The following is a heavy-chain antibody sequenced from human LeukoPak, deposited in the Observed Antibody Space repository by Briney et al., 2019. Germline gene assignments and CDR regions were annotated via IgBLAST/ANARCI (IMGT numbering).Heavy chain of an antibody. CDR2: IKGDGSEK. J-gene: IGHJ4*02. Sequence: GGSPRLSCAASGFTFSDNWMSWVRQAPGKGLEWVANIKGDGSEKYYVDSVKGRFTISRDNTKNSLYLQMNSLRADDAATYYCARDDFSGSYCDWGQGTLVTVSS. V-gene: IGHV3-7*01. CDR1: GFTFSDNW. CDR3: ARDDFSGSYCD. D-gene: IGHD1-26*01.